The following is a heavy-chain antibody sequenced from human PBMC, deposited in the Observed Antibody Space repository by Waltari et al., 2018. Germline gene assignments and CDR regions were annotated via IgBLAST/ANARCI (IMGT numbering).Heavy chain of an antibody. CDR2: INSEGSLI. J-gene: IGHJ4*02. CDR3: ARGGGSLDY. D-gene: IGHD3-10*01. CDR1: GFTFNTYW. V-gene: IGHV3-74*01. Sequence: EVQLVESGGGLVRPGGSLRLSCAASGFTFNTYWMHWVRQAPGKGLVLVARINSEGSLISYAASVKCRVTIARDNAKNTLYLQMNSLRAEDTAVYYCARGGGSLDYWGQGTQVTVSS.